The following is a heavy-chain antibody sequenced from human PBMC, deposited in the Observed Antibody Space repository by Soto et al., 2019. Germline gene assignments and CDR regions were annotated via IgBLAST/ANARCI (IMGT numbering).Heavy chain of an antibody. J-gene: IGHJ6*03. CDR1: GGSISSYY. D-gene: IGHD3-3*01. V-gene: IGHV4-59*08. CDR2: IYYSGST. Sequence: PSETLSLTCTVSGGSISSYYWSWIRKPPGKGLERIGYIYYSGSTNYNPSLKSRVTISVDTSKNQFSLKLSSVTAADTAVYYCARLGVLRFLEWSPSYYYYYMDVWGKGTTVTVSS. CDR3: ARLGVLRFLEWSPSYYYYYMDV.